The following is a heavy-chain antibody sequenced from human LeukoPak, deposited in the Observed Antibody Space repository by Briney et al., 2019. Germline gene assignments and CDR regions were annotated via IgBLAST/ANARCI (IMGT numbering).Heavy chain of an antibody. V-gene: IGHV3-7*01. J-gene: IGHJ4*02. CDR2: IKQDGSDK. CDR1: GFTFSTYW. Sequence: PGGSLRLSCAASGFTFSTYWMSWVRQALGKGLEWVADIKQDGSDKFYVDSVKGRFTISRDNAKNSMYLQMSSLRAEDTAIYYCARVLPVASRDYWGQGTLVTVSS. CDR3: ARVLPVASRDY. D-gene: IGHD2-2*01.